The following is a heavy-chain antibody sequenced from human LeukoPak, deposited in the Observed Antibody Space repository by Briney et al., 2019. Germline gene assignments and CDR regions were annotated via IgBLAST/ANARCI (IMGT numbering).Heavy chain of an antibody. D-gene: IGHD2-15*01. Sequence: GESLKISCKGSGYSFTSYWIGWVRQMPGKSLEWMGIIYPGDSDTKYRPSFQGQVTTSADKSISTAYLQWSSLKASDTAMYYCARPYCSGDSCYSGYFDYWGQGTLATVSS. V-gene: IGHV5-51*01. CDR2: IYPGDSDT. CDR3: ARPYCSGDSCYSGYFDY. J-gene: IGHJ4*02. CDR1: GYSFTSYW.